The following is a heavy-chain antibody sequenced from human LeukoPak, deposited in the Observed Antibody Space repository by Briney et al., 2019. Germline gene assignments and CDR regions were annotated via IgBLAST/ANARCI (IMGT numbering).Heavy chain of an antibody. CDR1: GFTFSSCG. CDR2: IRYDGSNK. J-gene: IGHJ4*02. CDR3: ATIVVVPAAIDY. V-gene: IGHV3-30*02. Sequence: GGSLRLSCAAPGFTFSSCGMHWVRQAPGKGLEWVAFIRYDGSNKYYTDSVKGRFTISRDNSKNTLYLQMNSLRAEDTAVYYCATIVVVPAAIDYWGQGTLVTVSS. D-gene: IGHD2-2*02.